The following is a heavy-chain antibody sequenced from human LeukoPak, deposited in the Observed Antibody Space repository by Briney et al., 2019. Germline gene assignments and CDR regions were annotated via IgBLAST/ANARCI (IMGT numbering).Heavy chain of an antibody. J-gene: IGHJ4*02. CDR1: GFTFSSYA. Sequence: GGSLRLSCAASGFTFSSYAMSWVRQAPGKGLEWVSAISGSGGSTYYADSVKGRFTISRDNSKNTLYLQMNSLRAEDTAVYYCAKDRHSSGWYLTAYFDYWGQGTLVTVSS. D-gene: IGHD6-19*01. CDR3: AKDRHSSGWYLTAYFDY. CDR2: ISGSGGST. V-gene: IGHV3-23*01.